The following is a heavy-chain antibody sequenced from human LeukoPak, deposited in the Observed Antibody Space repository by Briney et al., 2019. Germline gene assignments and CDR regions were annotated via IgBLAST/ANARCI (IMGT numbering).Heavy chain of an antibody. Sequence: SETLSLTCSVSGGSMNSYYWSWIRQSPGKGLEWIGYIYYSGSTNYNPSLKSRVTISVDTSKNQFSLKLRSVTAADTAVYYCARHVWLQPFDYWGQGTLVTVSS. CDR2: IYYSGST. V-gene: IGHV4-59*08. CDR3: ARHVWLQPFDY. D-gene: IGHD3-9*01. CDR1: GGSMNSYY. J-gene: IGHJ4*02.